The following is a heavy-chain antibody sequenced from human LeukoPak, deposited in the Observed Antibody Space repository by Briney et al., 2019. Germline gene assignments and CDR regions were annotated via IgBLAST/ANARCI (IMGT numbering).Heavy chain of an antibody. Sequence: GGSLRLSCAASGFTLTNYAMNWVRQAPGKGLEWVSTIISSGDKTYYSDSVKGRSTISRDDFKNTLSLQLNSLRDGDTAVYYCARSRTTSSFWWYYGFDVWGKGTTVIVSS. CDR3: ARSRTTSSFWWYYGFDV. CDR2: IISSGDKT. CDR1: GFTLTNYA. V-gene: IGHV3-23*01. J-gene: IGHJ6*04. D-gene: IGHD2-15*01.